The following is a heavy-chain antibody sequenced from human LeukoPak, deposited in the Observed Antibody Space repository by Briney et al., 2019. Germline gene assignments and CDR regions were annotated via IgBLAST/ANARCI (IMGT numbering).Heavy chain of an antibody. Sequence: SETLSLTCAVSGGSFSGYYWSWIRQPPGKGLEWIGEINHSGSTTYNPSLKSRVTISVDTSKNQFSLKLSSVTAADTAVYYCARTRPKGLNSSGYYYRLANWFDRWGQGTLVTVSS. CDR1: GGSFSGYY. J-gene: IGHJ5*02. V-gene: IGHV4-34*01. D-gene: IGHD3-22*01. CDR2: INHSGST. CDR3: ARTRPKGLNSSGYYYRLANWFDR.